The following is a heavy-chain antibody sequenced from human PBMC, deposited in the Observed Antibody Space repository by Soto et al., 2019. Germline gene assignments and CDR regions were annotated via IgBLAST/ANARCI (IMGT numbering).Heavy chain of an antibody. Sequence: VCCQTSRVMFTSSAVHWLRQARVQRIEWIGWLGVASGNTHYAQHFQESVTLTRDMSTGTAYMELSSLRSEDTPVYYCAAVPVLRFLQWLPAYFDYWGQGPRGTAS. CDR2: LGVASGNT. CDR1: RVMFTSSA. CDR3: AAVPVLRFLQWLPAYFDY. J-gene: IGHJ4*02. D-gene: IGHD3-3*01. V-gene: IGHV1-58*01.